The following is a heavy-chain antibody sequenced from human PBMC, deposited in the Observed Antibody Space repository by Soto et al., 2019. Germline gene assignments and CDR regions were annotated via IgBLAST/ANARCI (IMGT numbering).Heavy chain of an antibody. Sequence: GGSLRLSCAASGFTFSSYGMHWVRQAPGKGLEWVAVISYDGSNKYYADSVKGRFTISRDNSKNTMYLKMNSLRAEDTAVYYCAKDQVVVAAPNYYYYGMDVWGQGTTVTVSS. V-gene: IGHV3-30*18. J-gene: IGHJ6*02. CDR3: AKDQVVVAAPNYYYYGMDV. CDR1: GFTFSSYG. D-gene: IGHD2-15*01. CDR2: ISYDGSNK.